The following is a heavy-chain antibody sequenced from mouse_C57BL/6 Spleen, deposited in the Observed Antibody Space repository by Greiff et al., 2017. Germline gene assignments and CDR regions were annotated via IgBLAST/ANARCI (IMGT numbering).Heavy chain of an antibody. D-gene: IGHD1-1*01. CDR3: ARGQFITTVVEELSYAMDY. CDR1: GYTFTDYN. Sequence: EVKLVESGPELVKPGASVKIPCKASGYTFTDYNMDWVKQSHGKSLEWIGDINPNNGGTIYNQKFKGKATLTVDKSSSTAYMELRSLTSEDTAVYYCARGQFITTVVEELSYAMDYWGQGTSVTVSS. CDR2: INPNNGGT. V-gene: IGHV1-18*01. J-gene: IGHJ4*01.